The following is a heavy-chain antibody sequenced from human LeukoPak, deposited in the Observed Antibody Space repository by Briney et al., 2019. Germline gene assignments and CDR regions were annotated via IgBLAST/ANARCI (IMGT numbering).Heavy chain of an antibody. CDR2: IRYDESNQ. CDR3: AKGYGGSHFDY. V-gene: IGHV3-30*02. J-gene: IGHJ4*02. D-gene: IGHD4-23*01. CDR1: GFTFSSYG. Sequence: GGTLRLSCAASGFTFSSYGMHWVRQAPGKGLEWVAFIRYDESNQYYADSVKGRFTISRDNSKSTLHLQMNSLKVEDTAVYYCAKGYGGSHFDYWGQGALVAVSS.